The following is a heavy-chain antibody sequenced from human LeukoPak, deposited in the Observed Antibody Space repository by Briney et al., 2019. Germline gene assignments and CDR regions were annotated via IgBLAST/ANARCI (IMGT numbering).Heavy chain of an antibody. J-gene: IGHJ4*02. Sequence: GGSLRLSCAASGFTFSSYSMNWVRQAPGKGLEWVSSIVSSSSSYIYYADSVKGRFTISRDNARNSLYLHMNSLGAEDTAVYYCARGSDSSGYDYWGQGILVTVSS. CDR3: ARGSDSSGYDY. V-gene: IGHV3-21*01. CDR1: GFTFSSYS. CDR2: IVSSSSSYI. D-gene: IGHD3-22*01.